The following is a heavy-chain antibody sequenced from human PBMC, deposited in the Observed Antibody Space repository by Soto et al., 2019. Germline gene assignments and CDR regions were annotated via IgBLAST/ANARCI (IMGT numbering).Heavy chain of an antibody. CDR3: AKELSGYDFGGKYYYYYYMDV. CDR1: GFTFSSYG. J-gene: IGHJ6*03. V-gene: IGHV3-30*18. CDR2: ISYDGSNK. D-gene: IGHD5-12*01. Sequence: QVQLVESGGGVVQPGRSLRLSCAASGFTFSSYGMHWVRQAPGKGLEWVAVISYDGSNKYYADSVKGRFTISRDNSKNTLYLQMNSLRAEDTAVYYCAKELSGYDFGGKYYYYYYMDVWGKGTTVTVSS.